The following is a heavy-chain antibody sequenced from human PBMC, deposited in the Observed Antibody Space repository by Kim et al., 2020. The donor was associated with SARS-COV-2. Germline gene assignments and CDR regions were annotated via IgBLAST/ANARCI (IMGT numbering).Heavy chain of an antibody. CDR3: ARAGTSCQACHWFDP. CDR2: ISYDGSNK. Sequence: GGSLRLSCAASGFTFSSYAMHWVRQAPGKGLEWVAVISYDGSNKYYADSVKGRFTISRDNSKNTLYLQMNSLRAEDTAVYYCARAGTSCQACHWFDPWGQGTLVTVSS. CDR1: GFTFSSYA. J-gene: IGHJ5*02. V-gene: IGHV3-30*04. D-gene: IGHD2-2*01.